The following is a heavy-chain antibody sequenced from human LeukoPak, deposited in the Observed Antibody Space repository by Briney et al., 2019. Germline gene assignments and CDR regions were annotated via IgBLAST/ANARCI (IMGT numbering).Heavy chain of an antibody. J-gene: IGHJ4*02. Sequence: GESLKISCKGSGYSFTSYWIGWVRQMPGKGLEWMGIIYPGDSDTRYGPSFQGQVTISADKSISTAYLQWSSLKASDTAMYYCARSPDSIFGAFDHWGQGTLVTVSS. V-gene: IGHV5-51*01. CDR1: GYSFTSYW. CDR3: ARSPDSIFGAFDH. CDR2: IYPGDSDT. D-gene: IGHD3-3*01.